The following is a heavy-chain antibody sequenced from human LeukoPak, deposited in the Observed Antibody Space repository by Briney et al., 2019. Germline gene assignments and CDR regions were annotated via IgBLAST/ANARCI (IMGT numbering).Heavy chain of an antibody. CDR3: AREGYSSWGFRFDY. V-gene: IGHV3-21*04. CDR1: GFTFSSYS. CDR2: ISSSSYI. J-gene: IGHJ4*02. Sequence: GGSLRLSCAASGFTFSSYSMNWVRQAPGKGLEWVSSISSSSYIYYADSVKGRFTISRDNAKNSLYLQMNSLRAEDTAVYYCAREGYSSWGFRFDYWGQGTLVTVSS. D-gene: IGHD6-13*01.